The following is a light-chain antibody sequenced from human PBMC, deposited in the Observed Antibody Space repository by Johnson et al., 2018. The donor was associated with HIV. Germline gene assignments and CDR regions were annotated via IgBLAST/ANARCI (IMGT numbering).Light chain of an antibody. CDR1: SSNIGSNF. Sequence: QSVLTQPPSVSAAPGQKVTISCSGSSSNIGSNFVSWYQQLPGKAPKLLIYDNNKRPSGIPDRFSGSKSATSATLAITGLQTGDEADYYCGAWDSSLSASYVFGTGTKVTVL. CDR2: DNN. J-gene: IGLJ1*01. CDR3: GAWDSSLSASYV. V-gene: IGLV1-51*01.